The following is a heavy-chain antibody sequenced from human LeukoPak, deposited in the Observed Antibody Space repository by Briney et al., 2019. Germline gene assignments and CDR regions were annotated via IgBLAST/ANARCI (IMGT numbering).Heavy chain of an antibody. Sequence: SETLSLTCAAYGGSFRGYYWSWLRQPTGKGLEWIGEINHSGSTNYNPSLKSRVTISVDTSKNQFSLKLSSVTAADTAVYYCATSTTVTTFDYWGQGTLVTVSS. V-gene: IGHV4-34*01. CDR2: INHSGST. CDR3: ATSTTVTTFDY. D-gene: IGHD4-11*01. J-gene: IGHJ4*02. CDR1: GGSFRGYY.